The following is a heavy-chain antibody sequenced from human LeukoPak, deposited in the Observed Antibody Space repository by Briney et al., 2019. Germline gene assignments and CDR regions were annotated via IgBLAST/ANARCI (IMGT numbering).Heavy chain of an antibody. CDR1: GFTFSSYG. Sequence: GGSLRLSCAASGFTFSSYGMHWVRQAPGKGLEWVAVIWYDGSNKYYADSVKGRFTISRDNSKNTLYLQMNSLRAEDTAVYYCAKDGRYFDWLSNSYYYYCYMDVWGKGEPFTVSS. CDR3: AKDGRYFDWLSNSYYYYCYMDV. D-gene: IGHD3-9*01. J-gene: IGHJ6*03. CDR2: IWYDGSNK. V-gene: IGHV3-33*06.